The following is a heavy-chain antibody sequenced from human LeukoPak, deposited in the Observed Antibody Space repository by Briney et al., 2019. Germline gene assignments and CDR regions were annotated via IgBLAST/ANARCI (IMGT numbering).Heavy chain of an antibody. D-gene: IGHD2-8*01. Sequence: GGSLRLSCAASGFTFSDYYMTWLRQAPGKGLEWLSYISNNGTTVFYADSVKGRFTVSRDNAKRSLYLQIESLRDDDTAVYHCALGTINKDYYFGMDVWGQGTTVTASS. CDR3: ALGTINKDYYFGMDV. J-gene: IGHJ6*02. CDR1: GFTFSDYY. CDR2: ISNNGTTV. V-gene: IGHV3-11*01.